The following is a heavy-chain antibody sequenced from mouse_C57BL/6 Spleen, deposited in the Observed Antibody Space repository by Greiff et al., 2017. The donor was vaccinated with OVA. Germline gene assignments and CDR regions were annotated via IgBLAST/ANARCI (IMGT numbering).Heavy chain of an antibody. D-gene: IGHD2-5*01. Sequence: VQLQQPGAELVRPGTSVKLSCKASGYTFTSYWMHWVKQRPGQGLEWIGVIDPSDSYTNYNQKFKGKATLTVDTSSSTAYMQLSSLTSEDSAVYYCARGYYSTGDWYFDVWGTGTTVTVSS. J-gene: IGHJ1*03. CDR1: GYTFTSYW. CDR2: IDPSDSYT. CDR3: ARGYYSTGDWYFDV. V-gene: IGHV1-59*01.